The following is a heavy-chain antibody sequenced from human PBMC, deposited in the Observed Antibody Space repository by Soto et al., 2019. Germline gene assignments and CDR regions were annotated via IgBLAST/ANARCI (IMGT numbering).Heavy chain of an antibody. CDR2: FNHSGDT. Sequence: QVQLQQWGAGLLKPSETLSLTCAVYGGSLSGYYWSWIRQPPGNALAWSGEFNHSGDTNYNPSLNSRVTLSVDKSKNQLFLNLSSVTAADTAMYYCARHHVRGRTIAGAAEFWGQGTLGTVSS. V-gene: IGHV4-34*01. CDR3: ARHHVRGRTIAGAAEF. CDR1: GGSLSGYY. D-gene: IGHD1-26*01. J-gene: IGHJ4*02.